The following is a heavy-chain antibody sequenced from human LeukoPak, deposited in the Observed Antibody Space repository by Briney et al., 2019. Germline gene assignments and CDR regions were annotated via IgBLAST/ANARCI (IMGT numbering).Heavy chain of an antibody. CDR2: IYYSGST. D-gene: IGHD5-18*01. CDR1: GGSISSYY. Sequence: SETLSLTCTVSGGSISSYYWSWIRQPPGKGLEWIGYIYYSGSTNYNPSLKSRVTISVDTSRNQFSLKLSSVTAADTAVYYCATVDTAMAYFDYWGQGTLVAVSS. V-gene: IGHV4-59*01. CDR3: ATVDTAMAYFDY. J-gene: IGHJ4*02.